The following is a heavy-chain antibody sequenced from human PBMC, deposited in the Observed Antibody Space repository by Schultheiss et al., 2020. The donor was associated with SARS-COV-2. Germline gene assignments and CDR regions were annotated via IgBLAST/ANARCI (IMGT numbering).Heavy chain of an antibody. D-gene: IGHD2-15*01. CDR2: ISSNGGST. J-gene: IGHJ5*02. V-gene: IGHV3-64*04. CDR1: GFTFSSYA. Sequence: GGSLRLSCAASGFTFSSYAMHWVRQAPGKGLEYVSAISSNGGSTYYADSVKGRFTISRDNSKNTLYLQMNSLRVEDTAVYYCARTARVRADSVWFDPWGQGTLVTVSS. CDR3: ARTARVRADSVWFDP.